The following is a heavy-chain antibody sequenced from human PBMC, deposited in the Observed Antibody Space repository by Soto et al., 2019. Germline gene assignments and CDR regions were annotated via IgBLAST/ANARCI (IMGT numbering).Heavy chain of an antibody. CDR3: AHRPSYCSGGSCYSGFDY. CDR2: IYWDDDK. V-gene: IGHV2-5*02. J-gene: IGHJ4*02. D-gene: IGHD2-15*01. CDR1: GFSLSTSGVG. Sequence: SGPTLVNPTQTLTLTCTFSGFSLSTSGVGVGWIRQPPGKALEWLALIYWDDDKRYSPSLKGRLTITKDTSKNQVVLTMTNMDPVDTATYYCAHRPSYCSGGSCYSGFDYWGQGTLVTVSS.